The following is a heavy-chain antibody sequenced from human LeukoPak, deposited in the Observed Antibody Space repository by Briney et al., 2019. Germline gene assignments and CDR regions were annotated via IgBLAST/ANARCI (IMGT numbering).Heavy chain of an antibody. CDR1: GGSFSGYY. Sequence: SETLSLTCAVYGGSFSGYYWSWIRQPPGKGLEWIGEINHSGSTNYNPSLKSRVTISVDTSKNQLSLKLSSVTAADTAVYYCARRGVTLNPYYFDYWGQGTLVTVSS. D-gene: IGHD2-8*01. J-gene: IGHJ4*02. CDR2: INHSGST. CDR3: ARRGVTLNPYYFDY. V-gene: IGHV4-34*01.